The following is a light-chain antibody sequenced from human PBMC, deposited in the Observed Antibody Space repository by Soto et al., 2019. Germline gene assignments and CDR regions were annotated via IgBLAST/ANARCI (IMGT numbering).Light chain of an antibody. V-gene: IGKV3-11*01. Sequence: EIVLTPSPGTLSLSPVERATFSCRASQSVSSNLAWHQQRPGQAPRLLISDASNRATGIPARFSGSGSGTDFTLTISSLEPEDFAVYYCHQRQYWPPITFGQGTRLEIK. J-gene: IGKJ5*01. CDR3: HQRQYWPPIT. CDR1: QSVSSN. CDR2: DAS.